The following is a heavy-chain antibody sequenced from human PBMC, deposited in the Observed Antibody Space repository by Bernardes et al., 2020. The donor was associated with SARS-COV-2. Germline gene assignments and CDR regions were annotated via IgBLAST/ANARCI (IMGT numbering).Heavy chain of an antibody. CDR1: GGTFSSYT. V-gene: IGHV1-69*02. CDR2: IIPILGIA. D-gene: IGHD3-10*01. Sequence: SVKVSCKASGGTFSSYTISWVRQAPGQGLEWMGRIIPILGIANYAQKFQGRVTITADKSTSTAYMELSSLRSEDTAVYYCARAITMVRGERESWGQGTLVTVSS. J-gene: IGHJ5*02. CDR3: ARAITMVRGERES.